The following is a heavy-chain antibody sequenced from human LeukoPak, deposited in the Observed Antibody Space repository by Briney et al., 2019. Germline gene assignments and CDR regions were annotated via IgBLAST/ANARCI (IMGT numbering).Heavy chain of an antibody. CDR1: GFTFSSYS. J-gene: IGHJ4*02. CDR3: ARTPEGDFWSGYYQFAY. D-gene: IGHD3-3*01. V-gene: IGHV3-21*01. CDR2: ISSSSSYI. Sequence: GGSLRLSCAASGFTFSSYSMNWVRQAPGKGLEWVSSISSSSSYIYYADSVKGRFTISRDNAKNTLYLQMNSLRAEDTAVYYCARTPEGDFWSGYYQFAYWGQETLVTVYS.